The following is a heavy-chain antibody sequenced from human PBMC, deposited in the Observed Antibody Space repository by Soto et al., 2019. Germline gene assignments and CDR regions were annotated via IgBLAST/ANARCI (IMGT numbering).Heavy chain of an antibody. Sequence: QVQLVQSGAEVKKPGASVKVSCKASGYTFTSYGISWVRQAPGQGLEWMGWISAYNGNTNYAQKLQGRVTMTTDTSTRTAFTRLSSLRSAYTAVYYWATDTAAAEICAYWGQGTLVTVAA. V-gene: IGHV1-18*01. CDR3: ATDTAAAEICAY. CDR1: GYTFTSYG. D-gene: IGHD6-13*01. J-gene: IGHJ4*02. CDR2: ISAYNGNT.